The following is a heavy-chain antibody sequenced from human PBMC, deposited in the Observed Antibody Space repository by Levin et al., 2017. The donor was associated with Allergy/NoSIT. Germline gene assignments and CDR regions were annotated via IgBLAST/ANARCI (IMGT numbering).Heavy chain of an antibody. Sequence: ASETLSLTCAVSGYSISSGYYWGWIRQPPGKGLEWIGSIYHSGSTYYNPSLKSRVTISVDTSKNQFSLKLSSVTAADTAVYYCASATYYYGSGSSSIDYWGQGTLVTVSS. CDR3: ASATYYYGSGSSSIDY. CDR1: GYSISSGYY. D-gene: IGHD3-10*01. V-gene: IGHV4-38-2*01. J-gene: IGHJ4*02. CDR2: IYHSGST.